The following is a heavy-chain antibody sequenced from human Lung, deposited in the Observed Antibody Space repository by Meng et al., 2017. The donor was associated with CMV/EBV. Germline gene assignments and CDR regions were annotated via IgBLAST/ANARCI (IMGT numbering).Heavy chain of an antibody. CDR1: GYTFTGYY. D-gene: IGHD3-3*01. V-gene: IGHV1-2*02. CDR3: ARPGRDFWSGYRAQLLMDV. Sequence: ASVXVSCKASGYTFTGYYMHWVRQAPGQGLEWMGWINPNSGGTNYAQKFQGRVTMTRDTSISTAYMGLSRLRSDDTAVYYCARPGRDFWSGYRAQLLMDVXGQGXTVTVSS. J-gene: IGHJ6*02. CDR2: INPNSGGT.